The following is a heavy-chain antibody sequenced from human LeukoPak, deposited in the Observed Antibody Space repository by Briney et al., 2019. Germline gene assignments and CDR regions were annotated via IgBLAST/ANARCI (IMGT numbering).Heavy chain of an antibody. CDR3: AKDTSIGRYCTNGVCSPFDY. D-gene: IGHD2-8*01. CDR1: GFTFSSYA. Sequence: GGSLRLSCAASGFTFSSYAMSWVRQAPGKGLEWISAISDNGGSTYDADSVKGRFTISRGNSKNTLYLQMNSLRAEDTAVYYCAKDTSIGRYCTNGVCSPFDYWGQGTLVTVSS. V-gene: IGHV3-23*01. CDR2: ISDNGGST. J-gene: IGHJ4*02.